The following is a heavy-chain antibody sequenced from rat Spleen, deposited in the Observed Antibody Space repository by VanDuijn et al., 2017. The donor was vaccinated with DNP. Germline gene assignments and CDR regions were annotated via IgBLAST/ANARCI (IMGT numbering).Heavy chain of an antibody. D-gene: IGHD1-7*01. Sequence: EVQLQESGSGLVKPSQSLSLTCSVTGYSITSNYWGWIRQFPGNKMEYIGHISYSGSTNYNPSLRSRLSITRDTSKNHFFLHLNSVTTEDTATYYCARWTRYFDYWGQGVMVTVSS. CDR2: ISYSGST. V-gene: IGHV3-1*01. CDR3: ARWTRYFDY. CDR1: GYSITSNY. J-gene: IGHJ2*01.